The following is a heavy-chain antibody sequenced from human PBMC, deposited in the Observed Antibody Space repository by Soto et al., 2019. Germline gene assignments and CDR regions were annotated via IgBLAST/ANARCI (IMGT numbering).Heavy chain of an antibody. J-gene: IGHJ4*02. CDR2: INHSGST. D-gene: IGHD1-7*01. CDR1: GGSFSGYY. CDR3: ARRYNWNYVIDY. Sequence: QVQLQQWGAGLLKPSETLSLTCAVYGGSFSGYYWSWIRQPPGKGLEWIGEINHSGSTNYNPSLKSRVTISVDTSKNQFSLKLSSVTAADTAVYYCARRYNWNYVIDYWGQGTLVTVSS. V-gene: IGHV4-34*01.